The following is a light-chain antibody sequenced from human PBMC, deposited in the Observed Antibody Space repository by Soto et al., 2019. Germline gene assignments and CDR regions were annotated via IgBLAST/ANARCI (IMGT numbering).Light chain of an antibody. CDR2: DGS. CDR1: QSVVMN. J-gene: IGKJ1*01. Sequence: ILLTQSPSSLSASVGERVTLSCRASQSVVMNLAWYQQKPGQAPRLLIYDGSNWATGIPDRFSGSGSGTDFTLTISRLEPEDFAVYYCQQYDSSPLTFGQGTKVDIK. CDR3: QQYDSSPLT. V-gene: IGKV3D-20*01.